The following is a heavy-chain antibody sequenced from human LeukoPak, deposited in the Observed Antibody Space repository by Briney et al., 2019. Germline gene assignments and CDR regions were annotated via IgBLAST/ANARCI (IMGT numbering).Heavy chain of an antibody. V-gene: IGHV1-46*01. Sequence: ASVNVSCTASGYSGSNYYMHWVRQAPGQGLEWIGIINPRGGNTIYAQKVQGRVTMTRDTSTSTVYIELSSLRSDDTAVFYCARFGGYSYEAGDQGTLVTVSS. CDR2: INPRGGNT. CDR3: ARFGGYSYEA. CDR1: GYSGSNYY. J-gene: IGHJ4*02. D-gene: IGHD5-18*01.